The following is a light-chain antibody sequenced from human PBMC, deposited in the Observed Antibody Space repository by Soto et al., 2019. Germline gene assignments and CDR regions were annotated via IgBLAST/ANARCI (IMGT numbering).Light chain of an antibody. CDR2: QFN. V-gene: IGLV2-14*01. CDR1: RSDIGDSNF. CDR3: ASFRSGTILV. Sequence: QSSLTQPASVSGSRGQSVTISCTGPRSDIGDSNFISWYQHSPGKAPRLLIYQFNNRPSGVSGRFSGSKAGNTASLTISGLLDDDEADYFCASFRSGTILVFGSGTKVTVL. J-gene: IGLJ1*01.